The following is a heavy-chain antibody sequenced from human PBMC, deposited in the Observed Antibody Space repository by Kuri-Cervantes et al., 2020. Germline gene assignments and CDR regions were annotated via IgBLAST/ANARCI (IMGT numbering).Heavy chain of an antibody. CDR1: GYTFTSYY. Sequence: ASVKVSCRASGYTFTSYYMHWVRQAPGQGLEWMGIINPSGGSTSYAQKFQGRFTMTRDTSTSTAYIELRSLRSDDPAGYYCSTASGYCSGCSCPNWGQGTLVTVSS. V-gene: IGHV1-46*01. D-gene: IGHD2-15*01. J-gene: IGHJ4*02. CDR2: INPSGGST. CDR3: STASGYCSGCSCPN.